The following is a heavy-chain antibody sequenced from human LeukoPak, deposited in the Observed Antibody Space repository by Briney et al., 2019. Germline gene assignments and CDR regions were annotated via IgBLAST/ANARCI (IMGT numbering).Heavy chain of an antibody. V-gene: IGHV4-59*08. J-gene: IGHJ4*02. Sequence: SETLSLTCTVSGGSISSYYWSWIRQPPGRGLEWIGYIYYSGSTNYNPSLKSRVTISVDTSKNQFSPKLSSVTAADTAVYYCARQTYYYGSGSYGYYFDYWGQGTLVTVSS. CDR2: IYYSGST. D-gene: IGHD3-10*01. CDR1: GGSISSYY. CDR3: ARQTYYYGSGSYGYYFDY.